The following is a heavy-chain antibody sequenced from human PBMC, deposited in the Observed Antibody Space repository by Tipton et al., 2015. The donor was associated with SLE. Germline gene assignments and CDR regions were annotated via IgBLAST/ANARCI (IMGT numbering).Heavy chain of an antibody. CDR2: VSISGNT. D-gene: IGHD5-24*01. CDR1: GDSFSSYY. J-gene: IGHJ4*02. V-gene: IGHV4-4*07. Sequence: TLSLTCTVSGDSFSSYYWSWIRQPAGKGLEWIGRVSISGNTNYNPSLKSRVTMSLDTSKNQLSLELTSVTAADTAVYYCARKDGFNFYYFDYWGQGRLVTVSS. CDR3: ARKDGFNFYYFDY.